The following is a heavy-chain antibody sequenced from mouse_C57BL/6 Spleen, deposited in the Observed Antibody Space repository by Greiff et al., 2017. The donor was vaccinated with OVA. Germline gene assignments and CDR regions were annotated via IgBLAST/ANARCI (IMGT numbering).Heavy chain of an antibody. Sequence: LQESGPELVKPGASVKISCKASGYAFSSSWMNWVKQRPGKGLEWIGRIYPGDGDTNYNGKFKGKATLTADKSSSTAYMQLSSLTSEDAAVYFCARAGHWYFDVWGTGTTVTVSS. CDR1: GYAFSSSW. CDR2: IYPGDGDT. J-gene: IGHJ1*03. V-gene: IGHV1-82*01. CDR3: ARAGHWYFDV.